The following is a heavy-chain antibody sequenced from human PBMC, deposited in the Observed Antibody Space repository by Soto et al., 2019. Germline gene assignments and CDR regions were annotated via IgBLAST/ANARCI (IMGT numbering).Heavy chain of an antibody. CDR3: ARSRRGAYSSGWYSPSGYYNYGIDV. CDR1: GYSFTSYW. J-gene: IGHJ6*02. CDR2: IYPGDSDT. Sequence: GESLKISCKGSGYSFTSYWIGWVRQMPGKGLEWMGIIYPGDSDTRYSPSFQGQVTISADKSISTAYLQLSSLKASDTAMYYCARSRRGAYSSGWYSPSGYYNYGIDVWGQGTKVTVSS. V-gene: IGHV5-51*01. D-gene: IGHD6-19*01.